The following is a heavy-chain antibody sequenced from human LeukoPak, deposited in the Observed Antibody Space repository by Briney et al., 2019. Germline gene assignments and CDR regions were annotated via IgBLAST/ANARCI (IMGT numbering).Heavy chain of an antibody. V-gene: IGHV4-4*07. Sequence: SEPLSLTCTVSGGSISSYYWSWIRQPAGKGLEWIGRIYTSGSTNYNPSLKSRVTMSVDTSKNQFSLKLSSATAADTAVYYCARVGGSSSGFYYYYGMDVWGQGTTVTVSS. CDR3: ARVGGSSSGFYYYYGMDV. D-gene: IGHD6-6*01. CDR1: GGSISSYY. CDR2: IYTSGST. J-gene: IGHJ6*02.